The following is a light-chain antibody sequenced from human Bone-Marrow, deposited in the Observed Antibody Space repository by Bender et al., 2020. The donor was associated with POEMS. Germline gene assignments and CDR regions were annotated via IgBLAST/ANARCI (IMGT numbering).Light chain of an antibody. CDR2: DVS. J-gene: IGLJ3*02. CDR1: NSDVGVYKY. V-gene: IGLV2-14*03. Sequence: QSALTQPASVSGSPGQSITISCTGINSDVGVYKYVSWYQQYPGKAPKLMIYDVSYRPSGVSNRFSGSKSGNTASLTISGLQAEDEADYYCSSHTTSSTPVFGGGTRLTVL. CDR3: SSHTTSSTPV.